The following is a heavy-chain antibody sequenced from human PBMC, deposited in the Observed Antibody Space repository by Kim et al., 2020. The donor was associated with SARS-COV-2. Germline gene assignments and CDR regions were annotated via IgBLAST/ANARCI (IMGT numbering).Heavy chain of an antibody. CDR3: ARADSHYDYYGMDV. CDR1: GGSISSYY. J-gene: IGHJ6*02. Sequence: SETLSLTCTVSGGSISSYYWSWIRQPPGKGLEWIGYIYYSGSTNYNPSLKSRVTISVDTSKNQFSLKLSSVTAADTAVYYCARADSHYDYYGMDVWGQGTTVTVSS. CDR2: IYYSGST. V-gene: IGHV4-59*13.